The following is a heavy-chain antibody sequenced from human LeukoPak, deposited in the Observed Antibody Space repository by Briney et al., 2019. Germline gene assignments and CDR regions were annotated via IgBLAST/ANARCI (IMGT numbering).Heavy chain of an antibody. V-gene: IGHV3-74*01. CDR2: INSDASST. CDR3: ARDPYYDSSGYYGY. CDR1: VFTFSSYW. J-gene: IGHJ4*02. Sequence: GGSLRLSCAASVFTFSSYWMHWVRQAPGKGLVWVSRINSDASSTRYADSVKGRFTISRDNARNTLYLQMNSLRAEDTAVYYCARDPYYDSSGYYGYWGQGTMVTVSS. D-gene: IGHD3-22*01.